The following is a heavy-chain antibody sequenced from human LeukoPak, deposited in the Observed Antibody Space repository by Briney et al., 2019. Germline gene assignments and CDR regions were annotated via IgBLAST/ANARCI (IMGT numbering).Heavy chain of an antibody. J-gene: IGHJ3*02. CDR1: GFTFSSYS. Sequence: PGGSLRLSCAASGFTFSSYSMNWVRQAPGKGLEWVSYISSSSSTIYYADSVKGRFTISRDNAKNSLYLQMNSLRAEDTAVYYCARGDLWSGYHDAFDIWGQGTMVTVSS. CDR2: ISSSSSTI. CDR3: ARGDLWSGYHDAFDI. D-gene: IGHD3-3*01. V-gene: IGHV3-48*01.